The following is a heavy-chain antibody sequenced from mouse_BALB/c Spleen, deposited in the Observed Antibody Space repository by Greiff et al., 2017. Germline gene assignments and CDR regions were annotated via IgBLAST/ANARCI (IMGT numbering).Heavy chain of an antibody. D-gene: IGHD1-2*01. CDR1: GFTFSSYG. CDR2: INSNGGST. CDR3: ARLLRPYYFDY. J-gene: IGHJ2*01. Sequence: DVMLVESGGGLVQPGGSLKLSCAASGFTFSSYGMSWVRQTPDKRLELVATINSNGGSTYYPDSVKGRFTISRDNAKNTLYLQMSSLKSEDTAMYYCARLLRPYYFDYWGQGTTLTVSS. V-gene: IGHV5-6-3*01.